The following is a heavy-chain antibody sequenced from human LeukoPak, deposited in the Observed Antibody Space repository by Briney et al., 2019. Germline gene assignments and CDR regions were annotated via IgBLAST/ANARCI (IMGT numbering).Heavy chain of an antibody. Sequence: ASVKVSCKASGGTFSSYAISWVRQAPGQGLEWMGGIIPIFGTANYAQKFQGRVTITADESTSTAYMELRSLRSDDTAVYYCVRAPPIKYYDILAVFDYWGQGTLVTVSS. V-gene: IGHV1-69*13. J-gene: IGHJ4*02. CDR1: GGTFSSYA. CDR3: VRAPPIKYYDILAVFDY. D-gene: IGHD3-9*01. CDR2: IIPIFGTA.